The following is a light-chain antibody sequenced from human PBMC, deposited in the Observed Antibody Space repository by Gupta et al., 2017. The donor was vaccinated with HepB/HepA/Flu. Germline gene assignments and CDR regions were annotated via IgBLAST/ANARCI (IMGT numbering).Light chain of an antibody. CDR3: QVWDSSSDHQV. CDR1: NNGTKG. CDR2: YDS. V-gene: IGLV3-21*04. J-gene: IGLJ2*01. Sequence: SFVLTPPSSASVAPGKMARITFGRNNNGTKGVHWYQQKPGQAPVLVIYYDSYRPSGIPERFSGSNSGNTATLTISRVEAGDEADYYCQVWDSSSDHQVFGGGTKLTVL.